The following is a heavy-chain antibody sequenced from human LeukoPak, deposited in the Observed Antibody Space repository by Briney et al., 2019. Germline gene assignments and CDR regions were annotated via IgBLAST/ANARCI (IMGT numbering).Heavy chain of an antibody. V-gene: IGHV1-18*01. D-gene: IGHD2-2*01. CDR1: GYTFTSYG. Sequence: GASVKVSCKASGYTFTSYGISWVRQAPGQGLEWMGRISAYNGNTNYARKLQGRVTVTTDTSASTAYMELRSLTSGDTAVYYCTRDRLDYCSSTSCYPYYYYYMDVWGKGTTVTVSS. CDR2: ISAYNGNT. J-gene: IGHJ6*03. CDR3: TRDRLDYCSSTSCYPYYYYYMDV.